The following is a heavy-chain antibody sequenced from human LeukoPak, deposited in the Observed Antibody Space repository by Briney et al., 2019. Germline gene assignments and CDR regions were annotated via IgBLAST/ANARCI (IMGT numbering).Heavy chain of an antibody. J-gene: IGHJ4*02. D-gene: IGHD4-23*01. CDR3: ARTTVVTLIDY. V-gene: IGHV3-21*01. CDR2: ISSSSSYI. Sequence: PAGSLKLSCAASGFTFSGSSMSWIRQAPGKGLEWVSSISSSSSYIYYADSVKGRFTVSRDNAKNSLYLLMNSLRAEDTAVYYCARTTVVTLIDYWGQGTLVTVSS. CDR1: GFTFSGSS.